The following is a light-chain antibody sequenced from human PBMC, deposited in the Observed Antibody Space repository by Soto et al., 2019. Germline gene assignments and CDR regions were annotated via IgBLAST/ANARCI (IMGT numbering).Light chain of an antibody. CDR3: QQYNSYSRYT. Sequence: DIQMTQSPSTLSASVGDRVTITCRASQSISSWLAWYQQKPGKAPKLLIYKASSLESGVPSRFSGSGSGTEFTPTISSLQPHDFATYYCQQYNSYSRYTFGQGTKLEIK. J-gene: IGKJ2*01. CDR1: QSISSW. V-gene: IGKV1-5*03. CDR2: KAS.